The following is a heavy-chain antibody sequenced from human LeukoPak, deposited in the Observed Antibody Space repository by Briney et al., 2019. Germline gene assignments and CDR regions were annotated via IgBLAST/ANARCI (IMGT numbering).Heavy chain of an antibody. CDR1: GGSLSGYY. D-gene: IGHD4-23*01. Sequence: SETLSLTCAVYGGSLSGYYWSWIRQPPGKGLEWIGEINHSGSTNYNPSLKSRVTISVDTSKNQSSLKLSSVTAADTAVYYCARGDTVVALGYWGQGTLVTVPS. J-gene: IGHJ4*02. V-gene: IGHV4-34*01. CDR2: INHSGST. CDR3: ARGDTVVALGY.